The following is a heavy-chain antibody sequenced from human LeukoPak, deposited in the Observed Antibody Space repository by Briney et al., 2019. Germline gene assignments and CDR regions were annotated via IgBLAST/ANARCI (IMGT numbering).Heavy chain of an antibody. CDR3: ARDGTAPGLYFDL. CDR2: IRQDGGEK. J-gene: IGHJ4*01. Sequence: GGSLRLSCAVSGFTFSDYWMNWVRQAPGKGLEWVASIRQDGGEKSYVDSVKGRFTISRDNTKNSLYLQMSGLRVEDTAVYFCARDGTAPGLYFDLWGQGTLVTVSS. V-gene: IGHV3-7*01. D-gene: IGHD6-13*01. CDR1: GFTFSDYW.